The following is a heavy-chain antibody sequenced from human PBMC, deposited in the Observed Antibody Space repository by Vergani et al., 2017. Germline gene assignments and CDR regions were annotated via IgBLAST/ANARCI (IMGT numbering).Heavy chain of an antibody. D-gene: IGHD1/OR15-1a*01. CDR2: FDPEDGET. V-gene: IGHV1-24*01. J-gene: IGHJ5*02. Sequence: QVQLVQSGAEVKKPGASVKVSCKVSAYTLTELSMHWVRQAPGKGLEWMGGFDPEDGETIYAQKFQGRVTMTEDTSTDTAYMELSSLRSEDTAVYYCATVPARITGTTLANWFDPWGQGTLVTVSS. CDR1: AYTLTELS. CDR3: ATVPARITGTTLANWFDP.